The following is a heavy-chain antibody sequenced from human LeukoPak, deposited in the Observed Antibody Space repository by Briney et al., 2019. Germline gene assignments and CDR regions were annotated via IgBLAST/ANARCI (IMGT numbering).Heavy chain of an antibody. CDR3: AKRVMKARENGVSNWLDL. Sequence: SETLSLTCTVSGGSISSYYWSWIRQPPGKGLEWIGYIYTSGSTTYNPSLKSRVIISRDTSKNQFSLELASVAATDTDVYYCAKRVMKARENGVSNWLDLWGQGILVTVSS. CDR1: GGSISSYY. CDR2: IYTSGST. J-gene: IGHJ5*01. V-gene: IGHV4-4*09. D-gene: IGHD3-16*01.